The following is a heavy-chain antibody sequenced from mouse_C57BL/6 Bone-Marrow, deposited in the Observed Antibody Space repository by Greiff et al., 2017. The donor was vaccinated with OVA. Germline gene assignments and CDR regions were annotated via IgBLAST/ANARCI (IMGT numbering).Heavy chain of an antibody. Sequence: VQLQQSGPVLVKPGASVKMSCKASGYTFTDYYMNWVKQSHGKSLEWIGVINPYNGGTSYNQKFKGKATLTVDKSSSTAYMELNSLTSEDSAVYYCARHHYYGSSYWYFDVWGTGTTVTVSS. CDR1: GYTFTDYY. V-gene: IGHV1-19*01. J-gene: IGHJ1*03. CDR2: INPYNGGT. CDR3: ARHHYYGSSYWYFDV. D-gene: IGHD1-1*01.